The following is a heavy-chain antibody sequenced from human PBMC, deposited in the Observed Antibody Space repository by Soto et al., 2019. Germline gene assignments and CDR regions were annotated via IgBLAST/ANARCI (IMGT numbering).Heavy chain of an antibody. CDR2: MNPNSGNT. V-gene: IGHV1-8*01. CDR3: ARLRVLAARRGNNKNWFDP. J-gene: IGHJ5*02. CDR1: GYTFTSYD. D-gene: IGHD6-6*01. Sequence: ASVKVSCKASGYTFTSYDINWVRQATGQGLEWMGWMNPNSGNTGYAQKFQGRVTMTRNTSISTAYMELSSLRSEDTAVYYCARLRVLAARRGNNKNWFDPWGQGTLVTVSS.